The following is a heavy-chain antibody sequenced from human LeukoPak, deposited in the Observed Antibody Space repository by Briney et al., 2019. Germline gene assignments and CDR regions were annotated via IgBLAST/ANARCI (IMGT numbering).Heavy chain of an antibody. CDR2: ISAYNGNT. CDR1: GYTFTSYG. Sequence: ASVKVSCKASGYTFTSYGISWVRQAPGQGLERLGWISAYNGNTNYAQKLQGRVTMTTDTSTSTAYMELRSLGSDDTAVYYCARDQVNSGYDSNFDYWGQGTLVTVSS. CDR3: ARDQVNSGYDSNFDY. V-gene: IGHV1-18*01. J-gene: IGHJ4*02. D-gene: IGHD5-12*01.